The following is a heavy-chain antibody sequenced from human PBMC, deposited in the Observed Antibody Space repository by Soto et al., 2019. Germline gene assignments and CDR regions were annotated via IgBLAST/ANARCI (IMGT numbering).Heavy chain of an antibody. CDR2: ISSDGSST. V-gene: IGHV3-74*01. D-gene: IGHD2-2*01. CDR3: ARVPYCSSSSCSRDFAS. J-gene: IGHJ4*02. Sequence: EVQLVESGGGLVQPGGSLRLSCAASGFTLSSYWMHWARQAPGKGLVWVSRISSDGSSTNYADSVKGRFTISRDNAKNSLHLQLNSLRAEDTAVYYCARVPYCSSSSCSRDFASWGQGTLVTVSS. CDR1: GFTLSSYW.